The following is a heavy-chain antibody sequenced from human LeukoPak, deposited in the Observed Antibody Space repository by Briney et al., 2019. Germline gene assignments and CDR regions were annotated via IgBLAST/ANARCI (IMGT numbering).Heavy chain of an antibody. V-gene: IGHV3-49*03. D-gene: IGHD6-19*01. CDR3: TRDDSGWYGDYFDY. CDR2: IRSKAYGGTT. J-gene: IGHJ4*02. CDR1: GFTFGDYA. Sequence: GGSLRLSCTASGFTFGDYAMSWFRQAPGKGLEWVGFIRSKAYGGTTEYAASVKGRFTISRDDSKSIAYLQMNSMKTEDTAVYYCTRDDSGWYGDYFDYWGQGTLVTVSS.